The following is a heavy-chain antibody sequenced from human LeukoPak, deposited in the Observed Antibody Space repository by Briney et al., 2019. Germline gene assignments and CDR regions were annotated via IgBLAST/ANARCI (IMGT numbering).Heavy chain of an antibody. Sequence: RASVKVSCKASGGTFSSYAINWVRQATGQGLEWMGWMNPNSGNTGYAQKFQGRVTMTRNTSISTAYMELSSLRSEDTAVYYCATSRVVRGVINIDYWGQGTLVTVSS. J-gene: IGHJ4*02. D-gene: IGHD3-10*01. CDR3: ATSRVVRGVINIDY. CDR2: MNPNSGNT. CDR1: GGTFSSYA. V-gene: IGHV1-8*02.